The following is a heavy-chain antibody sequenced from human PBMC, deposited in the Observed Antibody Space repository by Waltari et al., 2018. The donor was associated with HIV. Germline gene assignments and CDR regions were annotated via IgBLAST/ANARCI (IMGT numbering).Heavy chain of an antibody. CDR2: IYYTGKT. D-gene: IGHD3-10*01. V-gene: IGHV4-61*01. CDR1: GTSLGSGSYY. Sequence: QVQLQESGPGLVKHSETLSLTCTVSGTSLGSGSYYWSLIRQSPGKRLEWLGWIYYTGKTNYNPSPESRLTLSVDTCKNQISLRLNSVTAADTAVYYCARSLMWFGDGALWGQGTLVTVSS. CDR3: ARSLMWFGDGAL. J-gene: IGHJ4*02.